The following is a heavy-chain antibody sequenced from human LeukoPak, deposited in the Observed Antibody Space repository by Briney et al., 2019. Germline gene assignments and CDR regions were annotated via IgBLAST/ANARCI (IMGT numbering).Heavy chain of an antibody. CDR2: IIPILGIA. D-gene: IGHD6-13*01. V-gene: IGHV1-69*04. CDR3: ARVGDRAAAGIDY. J-gene: IGHJ4*02. Sequence: SVKVSCKASGGTFSSYAISWVRQAPGQGLEWMGRIIPILGIANYAQKFQGRVTITADKSTSTAYMELSSLRSEDTAVYYCARVGDRAAAGIDYWDQGTLVTVSS. CDR1: GGTFSSYA.